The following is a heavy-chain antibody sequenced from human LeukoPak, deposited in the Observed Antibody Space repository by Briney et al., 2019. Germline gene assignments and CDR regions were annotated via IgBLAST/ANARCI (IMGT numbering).Heavy chain of an antibody. V-gene: IGHV3-23*01. Sequence: GGSLRLSCAASGLTLSSYAMNWVRQAPGKGLEWVSAITGGGSSTFYADSVKGRFTISRDNSKNTLYLQMNGLRAEDTALYYCAKNPQGGYYGSGSYYWVYWGQGTLVTVSS. D-gene: IGHD3-10*01. J-gene: IGHJ4*02. CDR1: GLTLSSYA. CDR2: ITGGGSST. CDR3: AKNPQGGYYGSGSYYWVY.